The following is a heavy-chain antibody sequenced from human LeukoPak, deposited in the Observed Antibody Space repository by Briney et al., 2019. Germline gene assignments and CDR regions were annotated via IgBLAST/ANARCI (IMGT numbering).Heavy chain of an antibody. D-gene: IGHD3-10*01. CDR3: AREGSGRTAYDGLDV. J-gene: IGHJ3*01. Sequence: GGSLRLSCAASGFTVSSSYMTWVRQAPGKGLEWVSVIRSGGSTVYADSVKGRFTISRDKSKNTLYLQLNSLRAEDTAVYYCAREGSGRTAYDGLDVWGQGTMVTVSS. V-gene: IGHV3-53*01. CDR1: GFTVSSSY. CDR2: IRSGGST.